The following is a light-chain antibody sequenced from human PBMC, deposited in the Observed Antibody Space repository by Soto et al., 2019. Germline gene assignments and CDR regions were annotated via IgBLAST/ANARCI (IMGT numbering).Light chain of an antibody. V-gene: IGLV2-14*01. Sequence: QSLLTQPASVSGSPGQSITLSCPGTRSDVGAYNYVSWFQQHPGKVPKLMIYDFTNRPSGVSNRFSGSKSGNTASLTITGLQAEDEADYYCSSYTRTSTYVFGAGTKVTVL. CDR3: SSYTRTSTYV. CDR2: DFT. J-gene: IGLJ1*01. CDR1: RSDVGAYNY.